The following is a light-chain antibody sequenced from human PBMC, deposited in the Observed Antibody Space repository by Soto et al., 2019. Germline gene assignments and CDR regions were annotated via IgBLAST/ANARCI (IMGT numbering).Light chain of an antibody. Sequence: DIQMTQSPSSLSASVGDRVTITCRASQAIRNDLAWYQQKPGRAPKRLIYGSSSLQSGDPSRFSGRGSGTEFTLTISSLQHEDFATYYCLQHNVFPRTFGQGTKVEIK. CDR2: GSS. CDR1: QAIRND. J-gene: IGKJ1*01. V-gene: IGKV1-17*01. CDR3: LQHNVFPRT.